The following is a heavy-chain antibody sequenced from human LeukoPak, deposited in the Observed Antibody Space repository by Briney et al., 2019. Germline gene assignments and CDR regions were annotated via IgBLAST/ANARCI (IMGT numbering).Heavy chain of an antibody. J-gene: IGHJ6*03. CDR1: GGSFSGYY. D-gene: IGHD4-11*01. CDR3: ARRYNNYGYYYYYMDV. V-gene: IGHV4-34*01. Sequence: SETLSLTCAVYGGSFSGYYWTWIRQPPGKGLEWVGEISHNGVTNYNPSLKSRVAISVDTSKNQFSLKLSSVTAADTAVYYCARRYNNYGYYYYYMDVWGKGTTVTVSS. CDR2: ISHNGVT.